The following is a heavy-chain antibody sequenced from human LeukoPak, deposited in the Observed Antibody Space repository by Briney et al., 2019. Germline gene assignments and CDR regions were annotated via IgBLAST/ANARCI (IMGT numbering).Heavy chain of an antibody. Sequence: RASVKVSCKASGGTFSNSAISWVRQAPGQGLEWMGWINTNTGNPTYAQGFTGRFVFSLDTSVSTAYLQISSLKAEDTAVYYCARGQYYYGSVTPVDWGQGTLVTVSS. CDR3: ARGQYYYGSVTPVD. CDR1: GGTFSNSA. CDR2: INTNTGNP. J-gene: IGHJ4*02. V-gene: IGHV7-4-1*02. D-gene: IGHD3-10*01.